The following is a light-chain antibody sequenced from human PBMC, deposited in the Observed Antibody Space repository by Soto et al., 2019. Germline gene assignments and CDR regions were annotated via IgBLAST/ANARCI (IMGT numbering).Light chain of an antibody. Sequence: EIVLTQSPGTLSLSPGERXTLSCRASQSVSSSYLAWYQQKPGQAPRLLIYGASSRATGIPDRFSGSGSGTDFTLTISRXXXXXXXXXXXXXXXXSLWTFGQGTKVEIK. CDR2: GAS. CDR1: QSVSSSY. J-gene: IGKJ1*01. V-gene: IGKV3-20*01. CDR3: XXXXXSLWT.